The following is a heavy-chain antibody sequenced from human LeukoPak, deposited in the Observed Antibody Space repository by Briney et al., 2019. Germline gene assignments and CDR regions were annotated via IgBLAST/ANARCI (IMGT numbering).Heavy chain of an antibody. CDR3: AREGRPRIAAAAPGWIDP. CDR2: ISYDGSNK. J-gene: IGHJ5*02. D-gene: IGHD6-13*01. CDR1: EFTFSSYA. Sequence: GGSLRLSCAASEFTFSSYAMHWVRQAPGKGLEWVAVISYDGSNKYYADSVKGRFTISRDNSKNTLYLQMNSLRAEDTAGYYCAREGRPRIAAAAPGWIDPWGQGTLVTVSS. V-gene: IGHV3-30*04.